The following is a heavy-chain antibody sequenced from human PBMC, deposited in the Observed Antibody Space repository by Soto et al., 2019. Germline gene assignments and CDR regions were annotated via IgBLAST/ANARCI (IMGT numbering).Heavy chain of an antibody. CDR3: AKEIRGYSSSWYSAFDI. Sequence: EVQLVESGGGLVQPGRSLRLSCAASGFTFDDYAMHWVRQAPGKGLEWVSGISWNSGSIGYADSVKGRFTISRDNAKNSLYLQMNSLRAEDTALYYCAKEIRGYSSSWYSAFDIWGQGTMVTVSS. CDR1: GFTFDDYA. CDR2: ISWNSGSI. D-gene: IGHD6-13*01. V-gene: IGHV3-9*01. J-gene: IGHJ3*02.